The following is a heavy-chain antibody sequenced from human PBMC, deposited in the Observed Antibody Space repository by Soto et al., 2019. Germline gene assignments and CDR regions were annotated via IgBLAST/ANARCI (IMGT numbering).Heavy chain of an antibody. CDR2: IYYSGST. CDR3: ARDTYGSTRKNYMDV. D-gene: IGHD3-10*01. V-gene: IGHV4-59*01. J-gene: IGHJ6*03. Sequence: SETLSLTCTASGGSISSYYWSWTRQPPGKGLEWIGYIYYSGSTNYNPSLKSRVTISVDTSKNQFSLKLSSVTAADTAVYYCARDTYGSTRKNYMDVLGKGNTVTVS. CDR1: GGSISSYY.